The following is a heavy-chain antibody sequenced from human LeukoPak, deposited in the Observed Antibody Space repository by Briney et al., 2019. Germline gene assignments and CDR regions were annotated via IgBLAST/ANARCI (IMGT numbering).Heavy chain of an antibody. Sequence: GGSLRLSCAASGFTFSSYAMSWVRQAPGKGLEWVSAISGSGGSTYCADSVKGRFTISRDNYKNTLYLQMNSLRAEDTAVYYCAKIGAVAGSRGTPWGQGTLVTVSS. CDR3: AKIGAVAGSRGTP. J-gene: IGHJ5*02. V-gene: IGHV3-23*01. CDR1: GFTFSSYA. CDR2: ISGSGGST. D-gene: IGHD6-19*01.